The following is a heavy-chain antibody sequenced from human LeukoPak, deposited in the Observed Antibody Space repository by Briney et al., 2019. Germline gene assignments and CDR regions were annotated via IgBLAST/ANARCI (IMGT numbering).Heavy chain of an antibody. CDR2: INSGSRSI. CDR1: GFRFSGWS. J-gene: IGHJ3*02. V-gene: IGHV3-21*06. Sequence: SGGSLRLSCSVSGFRFSGWSFNWVRQAPVKGLEWVSSINSGSRSIYYADSVKGRFTISRDDAKSLLYLQMDSLRAEDTAVYYCAREGVTGRGYSYSSAFDIWGQGTMVTVSS. CDR3: AREGVTGRGYSYSSAFDI. D-gene: IGHD5-18*01.